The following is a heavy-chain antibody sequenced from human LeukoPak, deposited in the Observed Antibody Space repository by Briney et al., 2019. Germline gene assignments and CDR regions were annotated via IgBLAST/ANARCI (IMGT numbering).Heavy chain of an antibody. D-gene: IGHD6-6*01. Sequence: GGSLRLSCAASGFTFSSYGMHWVRQAPGNGLEWVAFIRYDGSNKYYADSVKGRFTISRDNSKNTLYLQMNSLRAEDTAVYYCARAFIAARSPFDYWGQGTLVTVSS. V-gene: IGHV3-30*02. J-gene: IGHJ4*02. CDR2: IRYDGSNK. CDR3: ARAFIAARSPFDY. CDR1: GFTFSSYG.